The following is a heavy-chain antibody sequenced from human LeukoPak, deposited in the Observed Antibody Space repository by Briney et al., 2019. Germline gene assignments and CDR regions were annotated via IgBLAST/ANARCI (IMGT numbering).Heavy chain of an antibody. CDR1: GFTFSSHA. V-gene: IGHV3-23*01. J-gene: IGHJ4*02. CDR2: IGGSGGAP. D-gene: IGHD6-13*01. CDR3: TKGGSSWSRWDY. Sequence: PGGSLRLSCAASGFTFSSHAMSGVRQAPGKGVEWVSTIGGSGGAPYYAAPVKGRFTISRDNSKNTLDLHMNGLRVEDTAVYHCTKGGSSWSRWDYWGQGALVTVSS.